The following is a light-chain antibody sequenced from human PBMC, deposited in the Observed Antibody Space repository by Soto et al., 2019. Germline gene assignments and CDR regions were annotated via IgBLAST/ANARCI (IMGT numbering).Light chain of an antibody. CDR1: QSVSSN. V-gene: IGKV3-15*01. J-gene: IGKJ2*01. Sequence: EIVMTQSPATLSVSPGERATLSCRASQSVSSNLAWYQQKPGQAPRLLIYGASTRANGIPARFSGSGSGTEFTLTISSRQSEDFVVYFCQQYNNWPPLFGQGTKLEIK. CDR2: GAS. CDR3: QQYNNWPPL.